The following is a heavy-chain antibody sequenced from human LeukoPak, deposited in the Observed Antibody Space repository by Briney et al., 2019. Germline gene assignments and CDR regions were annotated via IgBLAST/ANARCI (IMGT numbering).Heavy chain of an antibody. Sequence: ASVKVSCKASGGTFSSYAISWVRQAPGQGLEWMGGIIPIFGTANYAQKFQGRVTITTDESTSTAYMELSSLRSEDTAVYYCARVARLSGAYGSGSYSLDYWGQGTLVTVSS. J-gene: IGHJ4*02. CDR2: IIPIFGTA. CDR3: ARVARLSGAYGSGSYSLDY. D-gene: IGHD3-10*01. V-gene: IGHV1-69*05. CDR1: GGTFSSYA.